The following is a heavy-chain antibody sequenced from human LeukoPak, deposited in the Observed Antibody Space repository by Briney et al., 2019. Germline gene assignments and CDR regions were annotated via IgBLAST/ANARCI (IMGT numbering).Heavy chain of an antibody. CDR1: GYTFTGYY. Sequence: GASVKVSCKASGYTFTGYYMHWVRQAPGQGLEWMGWINPNSGGTNYAQKFQGRVTMTRDTSISTAYMELSRLRSDDTAVYYCARDHWGFLEKYYFDYWGQGTLVTVSS. D-gene: IGHD3-3*01. J-gene: IGHJ4*02. V-gene: IGHV1-2*02. CDR2: INPNSGGT. CDR3: ARDHWGFLEKYYFDY.